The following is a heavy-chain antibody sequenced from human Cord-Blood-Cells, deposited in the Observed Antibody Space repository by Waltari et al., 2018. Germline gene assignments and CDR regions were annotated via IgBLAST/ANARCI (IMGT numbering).Heavy chain of an antibody. Sequence: QVQLVESGGGVGPPGRSLRLSCAASGFTFSSYAMHWVRQAPGKGLEWVAVISYDGSNKYYADSVKGRFTISRDNSKNTLYLQMNSLRAEDTAVYYCARSLEGDMDVWGKGTTVTVSS. V-gene: IGHV3-30*04. CDR1: GFTFSSYA. J-gene: IGHJ6*03. CDR2: ISYDGSNK. CDR3: ARSLEGDMDV. D-gene: IGHD3-3*01.